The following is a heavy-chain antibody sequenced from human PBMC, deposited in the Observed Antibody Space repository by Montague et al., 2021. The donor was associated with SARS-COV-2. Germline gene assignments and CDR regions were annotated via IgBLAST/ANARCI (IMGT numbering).Heavy chain of an antibody. CDR3: ARGGTIFGVVTFPFDY. D-gene: IGHD3-3*01. J-gene: IGHJ4*02. V-gene: IGHV4-34*09. Sequence: NYNPSLKSRVTISVDTSKNQFSLKLSSVTAADTAVYYCARGGTIFGVVTFPFDYWGQGTLVTVSS.